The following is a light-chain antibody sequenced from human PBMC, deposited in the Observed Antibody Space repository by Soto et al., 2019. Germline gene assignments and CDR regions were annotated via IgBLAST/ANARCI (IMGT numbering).Light chain of an antibody. CDR1: QSISGW. CDR2: KAS. J-gene: IGKJ4*01. CDR3: QSYNIHCT. Sequence: IQVSKSASTLSASVGDRVTITCRASQSISGWLAWYQQKPEKAPKLLIYKASGLASGVPSRFSGSGYGKEFTLIISSLQHDDFANYCCQSYNIHCTFGEGTKVDIK. V-gene: IGKV1-5*03.